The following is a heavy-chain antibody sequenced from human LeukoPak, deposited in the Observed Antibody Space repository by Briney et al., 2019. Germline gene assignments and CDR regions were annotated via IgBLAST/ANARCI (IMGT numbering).Heavy chain of an antibody. J-gene: IGHJ3*02. CDR2: ISSSSSII. CDR3: ARPSYGDRKRAAFDI. V-gene: IGHV3-48*04. Sequence: PGGSLRLSCGASGFTFNSYNMNWVRQAPGKGLEWVSYISSSSSIIYYTDSVKGRFTISRDNAKNSLYLQMNSLRAEDTAVYYCARPSYGDRKRAAFDIWGQGTMVTVSS. CDR1: GFTFNSYN. D-gene: IGHD4-17*01.